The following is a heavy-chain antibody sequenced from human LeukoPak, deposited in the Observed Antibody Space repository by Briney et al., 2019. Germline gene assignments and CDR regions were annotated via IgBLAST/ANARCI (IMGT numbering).Heavy chain of an antibody. Sequence: SQTLSLTCTVSGGSISSGSYYWSWIRQPAGKGLEWIGRIYTSGSTNYNPSLKSRVTISVDTSKNQFSLKVSSVTAADTAVYYCASQSSRQEGNDAFDIWGQGTMLTVSS. D-gene: IGHD3-10*01. CDR2: IYTSGST. CDR1: GGSISSGSYY. V-gene: IGHV4-61*02. CDR3: ASQSSRQEGNDAFDI. J-gene: IGHJ3*02.